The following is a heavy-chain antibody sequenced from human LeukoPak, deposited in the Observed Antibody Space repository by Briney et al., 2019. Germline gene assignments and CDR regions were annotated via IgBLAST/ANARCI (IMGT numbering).Heavy chain of an antibody. J-gene: IGHJ4*02. CDR1: GGSISSYY. D-gene: IGHD4-11*01. V-gene: IGHV4-59*01. CDR2: IYYSGST. Sequence: SETLSLICTVSGGSISSYYWSWIRQPPGKGLEWIGYIYYSGSTNYNPSLKSRVTISVDTSKNQFSLKLSSVTAADTAVYYCARDGDYSNYAFDYWGQGTLVTVSS. CDR3: ARDGDYSNYAFDY.